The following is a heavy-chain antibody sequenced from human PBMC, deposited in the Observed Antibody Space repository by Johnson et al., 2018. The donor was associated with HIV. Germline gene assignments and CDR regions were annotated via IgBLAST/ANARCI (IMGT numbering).Heavy chain of an antibody. J-gene: IGHJ3*01. CDR2: ISSDGSNK. CDR3: AKDPRYKYGGAFDV. Sequence: QVQLVESGGGVFPPGRSLILSCTSSGFTFTNYGMHWVRQAPGTGLAWVAVISSDGSNKYYADSVQGRFTISRDNSRNTLYLQVNSLRVEDTAVYYCAKDPRYKYGGAFDVWGQGTTVTVSS. D-gene: IGHD3-16*01. CDR1: GFTFTNYG. V-gene: IGHV3-30*18.